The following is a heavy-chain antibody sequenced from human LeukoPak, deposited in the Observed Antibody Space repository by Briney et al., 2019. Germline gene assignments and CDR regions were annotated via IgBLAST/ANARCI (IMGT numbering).Heavy chain of an antibody. CDR2: IKQDGSEK. V-gene: IGHV3-7*01. J-gene: IGHJ4*02. CDR3: ARETGSSGFAGYFAY. CDR1: GFTFSRYW. D-gene: IGHD3-22*01. Sequence: GGSLRLSCEASGFTFSRYWMSWVRQAPGKGLEWVANIKQDGSEKYYVDSVKGRFTISRDNAKNSLYLQMNSLRAEETAVYYCARETGSSGFAGYFAYWGQGTLVTVSS.